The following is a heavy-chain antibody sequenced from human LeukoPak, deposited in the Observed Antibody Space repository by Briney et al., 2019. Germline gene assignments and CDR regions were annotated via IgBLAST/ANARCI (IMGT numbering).Heavy chain of an antibody. Sequence: GRSLRLSCAASGFSFDDYAMHWVRQTPGKGLEWASGISWNSDTIGYADSVKGRFTISRDNAKNSLYLQMNSLRGEDAALYYCAKDISGNYLAALDYWGQGTLVTVSS. D-gene: IGHD1-26*01. J-gene: IGHJ4*02. V-gene: IGHV3-9*01. CDR3: AKDISGNYLAALDY. CDR1: GFSFDDYA. CDR2: ISWNSDTI.